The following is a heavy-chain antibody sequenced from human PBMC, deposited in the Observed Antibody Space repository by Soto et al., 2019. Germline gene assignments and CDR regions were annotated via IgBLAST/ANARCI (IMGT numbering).Heavy chain of an antibody. D-gene: IGHD1-26*01. V-gene: IGHV1-2*02. CDR3: ARLSGSYYVDY. Sequence: ASVKVSCKASGYTFTDYYIHWVRQAPGQGLEWMGWINPNSRDTNNAQKFQGRVTMTRDTSTRTAYMELSRLRSDDTALYYCARLSGSYYVDYWGQGTLVTVSS. J-gene: IGHJ4*02. CDR2: INPNSRDT. CDR1: GYTFTDYY.